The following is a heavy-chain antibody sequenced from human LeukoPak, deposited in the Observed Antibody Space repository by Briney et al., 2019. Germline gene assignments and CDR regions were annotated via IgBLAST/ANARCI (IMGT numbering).Heavy chain of an antibody. J-gene: IGHJ4*02. V-gene: IGHV3-30*03. CDR2: ISYDGSNK. D-gene: IGHD5-18*01. Sequence: GRSLRLSCAASGFTFSSYGMHWVRQAPGKGLEWVAVISYDGSNKYCADSVKGRFTISRDNSKNTLYLQMNSLRAEDTAVYYCATLDTAMVTESFDYWGQGTLVTVSS. CDR3: ATLDTAMVTESFDY. CDR1: GFTFSSYG.